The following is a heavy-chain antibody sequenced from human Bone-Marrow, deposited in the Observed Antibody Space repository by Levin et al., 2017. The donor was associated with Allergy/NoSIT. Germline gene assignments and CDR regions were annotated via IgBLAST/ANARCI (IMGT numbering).Heavy chain of an antibody. V-gene: IGHV4-59*02. J-gene: IGHJ4*02. CDR2: MYYSGTP. CDR1: GASVSSSY. Sequence: GSLRLSCSVSGASVSSSYWSWIRQPPGKGLEWIGYMYYSGTPNYSPSLRSRVTISVDKAKNQFSLRLTLVTAADPAVYYCARLIFSGTYGNDSWGQGTLVTVSS. D-gene: IGHD1-26*01. CDR3: ARLIFSGTYGNDS.